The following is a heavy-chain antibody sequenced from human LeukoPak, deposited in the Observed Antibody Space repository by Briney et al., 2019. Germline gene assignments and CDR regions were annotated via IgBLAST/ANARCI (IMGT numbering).Heavy chain of an antibody. CDR3: ARGHGYCSSTSCSQGGDY. Sequence: SETLSLTCTVSGGSISSYYWSWIRQPPGKGLEWIGYIYYSGSTNYNPSLKSRVTISVDTSKNQFSLKLSSVTAADTAVYYCARGHGYCSSTSCSQGGDYWGQGTLVTVSS. D-gene: IGHD2-2*03. CDR2: IYYSGST. J-gene: IGHJ4*02. CDR1: GGSISSYY. V-gene: IGHV4-59*12.